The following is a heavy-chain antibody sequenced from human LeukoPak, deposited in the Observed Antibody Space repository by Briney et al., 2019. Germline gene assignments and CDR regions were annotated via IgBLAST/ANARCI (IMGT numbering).Heavy chain of an antibody. Sequence: ASVKVSCKASGYTFTSYAMNWVRQAPGQGLEWMGWINTNTGNPTYAQGFTGRFVFSLDTSFSTAYLQISSLKAEDTAVYYCARAAVIAARPFWFDPWGQGTLVTVSS. CDR3: ARAAVIAARPFWFDP. CDR1: GYTFTSYA. J-gene: IGHJ5*02. D-gene: IGHD6-6*01. CDR2: INTNTGNP. V-gene: IGHV7-4-1*02.